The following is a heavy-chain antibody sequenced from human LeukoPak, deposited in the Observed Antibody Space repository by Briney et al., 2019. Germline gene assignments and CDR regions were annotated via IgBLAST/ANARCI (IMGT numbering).Heavy chain of an antibody. Sequence: GESLKISCKGSGYSFSIYWIGWVRQMPGKGLEWMGIIYPGDSDTRYSPSFQGQVTISADKSISTAYLQWSSLKASDTAMYYCARAPGNYYDSSGYSHNWFDPWGQGTLVTVSS. V-gene: IGHV5-51*01. D-gene: IGHD3-22*01. CDR1: GYSFSIYW. CDR3: ARAPGNYYDSSGYSHNWFDP. CDR2: IYPGDSDT. J-gene: IGHJ5*02.